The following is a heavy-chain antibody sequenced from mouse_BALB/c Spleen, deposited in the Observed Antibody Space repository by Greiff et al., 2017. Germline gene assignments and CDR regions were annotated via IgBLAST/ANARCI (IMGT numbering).Heavy chain of an antibody. CDR2: ISDGGSYT. Sequence: DVKLVESGGGLVKPGGSLKLSCAASGFTFSDYYMYWVRQTPEKRLEWVATISDGGSYTYYPDSVKGRFTISRDNAKNNLYLQMSSLKSEDTAMYYCARDGRDYYGYDGAWFAYWGQGTLVTVSA. CDR3: ARDGRDYYGYDGAWFAY. D-gene: IGHD2-2*01. J-gene: IGHJ3*01. V-gene: IGHV5-4*02. CDR1: GFTFSDYY.